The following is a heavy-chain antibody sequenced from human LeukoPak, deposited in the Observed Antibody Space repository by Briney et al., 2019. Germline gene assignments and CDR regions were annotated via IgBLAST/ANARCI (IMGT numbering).Heavy chain of an antibody. CDR3: AREDYYESSGRYTGGGYYDY. Sequence: GGSLRLTCAASGFTFSSYAMHWVRQAPAKGLEREAVISYDGSNKYYADSVKGRFTISRDNSKNTLYLQMNSLKAEDTAVYYCAREDYYESSGRYTGGGYYDYWGQGPLVAVSS. D-gene: IGHD3-22*01. CDR2: ISYDGSNK. CDR1: GFTFSSYA. V-gene: IGHV3-30-3*01. J-gene: IGHJ4*02.